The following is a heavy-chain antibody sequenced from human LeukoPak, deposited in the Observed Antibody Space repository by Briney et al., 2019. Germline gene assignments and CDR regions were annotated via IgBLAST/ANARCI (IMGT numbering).Heavy chain of an antibody. V-gene: IGHV4-34*01. Sequence: SETLSLTCAVYGGSFSGYYWSWIRQPPGKGLEWIGEINHSGSTNYNPSLKSRVTISVDTSKNQFSLKLSSVTAADTAVYYCARGGEWELLPRPPAPFDYWGQGTLVTVSS. CDR3: ARGGEWELLPRPPAPFDY. CDR1: GGSFSGYY. D-gene: IGHD1-26*01. J-gene: IGHJ4*02. CDR2: INHSGST.